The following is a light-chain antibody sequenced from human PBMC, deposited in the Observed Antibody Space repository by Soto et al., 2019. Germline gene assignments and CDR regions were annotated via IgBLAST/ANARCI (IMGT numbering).Light chain of an antibody. CDR3: GAWDDSLSGGV. CDR2: RNN. V-gene: IGLV1-47*01. J-gene: IGLJ3*02. CDR1: TSNIGSNY. Sequence: QSVLTQPPSASETPGQRVTISCSGSTSNIGSNYVYWYQQLPGMAPKLLIYRNNERPSGVPDRFSGSKSGTSASLAISGLRSEDEADYHCGAWDDSLSGGVFGGGTKLTVL.